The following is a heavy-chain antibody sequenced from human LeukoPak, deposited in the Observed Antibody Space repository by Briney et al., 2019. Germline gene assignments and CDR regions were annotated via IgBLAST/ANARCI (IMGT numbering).Heavy chain of an antibody. Sequence: SETLSLTCTVSGGSISSYYWSWIRQPAGKGLEWIGRIYTSGSTNYNPSLKSRVTMSVDTSKNQFSLKLGSVTAADTAVYYCARDGCSSTSCYVFDYWGQGTLVTVSS. D-gene: IGHD2-2*01. J-gene: IGHJ4*02. CDR3: ARDGCSSTSCYVFDY. CDR2: IYTSGST. CDR1: GGSISSYY. V-gene: IGHV4-4*07.